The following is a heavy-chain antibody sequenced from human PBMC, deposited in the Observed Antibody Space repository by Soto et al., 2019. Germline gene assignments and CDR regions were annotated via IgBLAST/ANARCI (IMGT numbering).Heavy chain of an antibody. Sequence: QVQLVQYGAEVXXXXXXXKVSCKASGXTXXXYXLTWVRQAPGQGLXXXGGIIPILNAAYNAQKLQGRVTITVDEYLSTVNTEQTSLRYEDPAVYFCALNSYYYDKNAYFQNLDYLGQGTLVTDST. J-gene: IGHJ4*02. CDR1: GXTXXXYX. V-gene: IGHV1-69*01. D-gene: IGHD3-22*01. CDR3: ALNSYYYDKNAYFQNLDY. CDR2: IIPILNAA.